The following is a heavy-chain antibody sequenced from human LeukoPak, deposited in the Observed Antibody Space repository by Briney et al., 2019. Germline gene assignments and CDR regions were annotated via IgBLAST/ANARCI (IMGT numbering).Heavy chain of an antibody. CDR3: ARRSRDDAVDI. J-gene: IGHJ3*02. V-gene: IGHV4-39*07. CDR2: IYYSGST. Sequence: SETLSLTCTVSGGSISSSSYYWGWIRQPPGKGLEWIGSIYYSGSTYYNPSLKSRVTISVDTSKNQFSLKLSSVTAADTAVYYCARRSRDDAVDIWGQGTMVTVSS. CDR1: GGSISSSSYY.